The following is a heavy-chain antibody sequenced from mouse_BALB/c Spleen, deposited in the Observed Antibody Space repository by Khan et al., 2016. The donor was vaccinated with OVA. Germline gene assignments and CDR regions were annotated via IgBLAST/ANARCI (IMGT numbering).Heavy chain of an antibody. Sequence: EVQLQEPGPGLAKPSQSLSLTCTFTGYLIPSDYAWHWNRQFSGNRLEWMGYINYSGSISKTPYLKSRMSISRDTSKNQIFLHLNSGTIEDTATCSRLRGRAFWGQVALVTVSA. V-gene: IGHV3-2*02. CDR1: GYLIPSDYA. J-gene: IGHJ3*01. CDR2: INYSGSI. CDR3: LRGRAF.